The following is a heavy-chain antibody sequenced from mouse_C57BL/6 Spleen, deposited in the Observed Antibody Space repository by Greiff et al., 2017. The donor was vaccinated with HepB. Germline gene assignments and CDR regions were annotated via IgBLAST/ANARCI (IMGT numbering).Heavy chain of an antibody. Sequence: VHVKQSGAELVKPGASVKLSCTASGFNIKDYYMHWVKQRTEQGLEWIGRIDPEDGETKYAPKFQGKATITADTSSNTAYLQLSSLTSEDTAVYYCARSRDSSGYPFAYWGQGTLVTVSA. CDR1: GFNIKDYY. V-gene: IGHV14-2*01. J-gene: IGHJ3*01. CDR3: ARSRDSSGYPFAY. D-gene: IGHD3-2*02. CDR2: IDPEDGET.